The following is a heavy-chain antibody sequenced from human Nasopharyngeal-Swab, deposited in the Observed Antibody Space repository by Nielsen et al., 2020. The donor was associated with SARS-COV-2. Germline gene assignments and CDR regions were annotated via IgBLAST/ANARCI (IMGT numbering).Heavy chain of an antibody. CDR3: AKGVEQWLVAGNLFDP. CDR2: ISGSGATT. CDR1: GFTFKSYA. J-gene: IGHJ5*02. V-gene: IGHV3-23*01. D-gene: IGHD6-19*01. Sequence: GESLKISCAASGFTFKSYAMSWARQAPGKGLEWVSVISGSGATTYHADSVKGRFTISRDNSQNTVYLQMNNLRVEDTARYYCAKGVEQWLVAGNLFDPWGQGTMVTVSS.